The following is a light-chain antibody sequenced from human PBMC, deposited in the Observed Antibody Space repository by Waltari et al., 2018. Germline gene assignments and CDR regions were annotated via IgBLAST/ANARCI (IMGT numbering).Light chain of an antibody. V-gene: IGLV1-40*01. CDR3: TSYDRGLSDLV. Sequence: QSELTQPPSVSGAAGRRVTISCTGSSSNIGAGYEVHWYQHLPRKAPRLLIFSNNKRPTGVTDRFSASKSGTSASLAITGLQADDEGDYYCTSYDRGLSDLVFGGGTKLTVL. CDR2: SNN. J-gene: IGLJ2*01. CDR1: SSNIGAGYE.